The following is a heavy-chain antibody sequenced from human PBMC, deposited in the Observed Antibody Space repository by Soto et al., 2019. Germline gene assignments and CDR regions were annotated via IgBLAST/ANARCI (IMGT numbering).Heavy chain of an antibody. CDR2: IWYDGSNK. CDR3: ARVSMVRGVISYYYYMDV. V-gene: IGHV3-33*01. J-gene: IGHJ6*03. Sequence: ESGGGVVQPGRSLRLSCAASGFTFSSYGMHWVRQAPGKGLEWVAVIWYDGSNKYYADSVKGRFTISRDNSKNTLYLQMNSLRAEDTAVYYCARVSMVRGVISYYYYMDVWGKGTTVTVSS. D-gene: IGHD3-10*01. CDR1: GFTFSSYG.